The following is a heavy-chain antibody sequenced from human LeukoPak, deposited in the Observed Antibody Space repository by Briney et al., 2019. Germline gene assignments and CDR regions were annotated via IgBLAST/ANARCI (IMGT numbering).Heavy chain of an antibody. CDR3: ARGRTVVVVAADGSWFDP. D-gene: IGHD2-15*01. Sequence: PSETLSLTCAVYGGSFSGYYWSWIRQPPGKGLEWIGEINHSGSTNYNPSLKSRVTISVDTSKNQFSLKLSSVTAADTAVYYCARGRTVVVVAADGSWFDPWGQGTLVTVSS. CDR1: GGSFSGYY. J-gene: IGHJ5*02. V-gene: IGHV4-34*01. CDR2: INHSGST.